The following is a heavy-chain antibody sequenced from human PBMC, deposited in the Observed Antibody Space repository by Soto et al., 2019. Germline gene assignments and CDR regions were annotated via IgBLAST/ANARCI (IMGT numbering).Heavy chain of an antibody. J-gene: IGHJ5*02. D-gene: IGHD3-16*01. V-gene: IGHV4-31*03. Sequence: QVQLQESGPGLVKPSQTLSLTCTVSGGSISSGGYYWSWIRQHPGKGLEWIGYIYYSGSTYYNPSLKSRVTIAVDTSKNQFSRKLSSVTAADTAVYYCARDGRGSSNWFDPWGQGTLVTVSS. CDR2: IYYSGST. CDR1: GGSISSGGYY. CDR3: ARDGRGSSNWFDP.